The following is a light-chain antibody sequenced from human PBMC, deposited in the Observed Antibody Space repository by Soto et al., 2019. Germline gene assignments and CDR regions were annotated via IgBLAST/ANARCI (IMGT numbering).Light chain of an antibody. CDR1: RSVSIY. J-gene: IGKJ3*01. Sequence: EIVLTQSPATLSLSPGEKDTLSCRASRSVSIYLAWYQQKPGQAPRLLIYDASNRATGIPARFSGSGSGTDFTLTISSLEPEDFTVYYCQQRSNWPGTFGPGTKVDIK. CDR2: DAS. CDR3: QQRSNWPGT. V-gene: IGKV3-11*01.